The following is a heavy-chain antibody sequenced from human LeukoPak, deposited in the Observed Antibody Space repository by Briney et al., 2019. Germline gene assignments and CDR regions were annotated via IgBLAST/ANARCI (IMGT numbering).Heavy chain of an antibody. V-gene: IGHV3-9*01. CDR2: ISWNSGSI. Sequence: GGSLRLSCAASGFTFDDYAMHWVRQAPGKGLEWVSGISWNSGSIGYADSVKGRFTISRDNAKNSLYPQMNSLRAEDTALYYCAKGDFDLWGRGTLVTVSS. CDR3: AKGDFDL. CDR1: GFTFDDYA. J-gene: IGHJ2*01.